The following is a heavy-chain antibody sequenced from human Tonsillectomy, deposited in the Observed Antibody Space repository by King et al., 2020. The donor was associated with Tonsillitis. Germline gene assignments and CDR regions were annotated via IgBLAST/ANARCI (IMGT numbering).Heavy chain of an antibody. J-gene: IGHJ4*02. CDR3: ARDGRTAVVTPGADY. D-gene: IGHD4-23*01. CDR1: GYTFTVYY. Sequence: QLVQSGAEVKKPGASVKVSCKASGYTFTVYYMHWVRQAPGKGLECMGWINPNSGGTNYAQKLQGRVTMTRDTSISTAYMELSRLRSDDTAVYYCARDGRTAVVTPGADYWGQGTLVTVSS. CDR2: INPNSGGT. V-gene: IGHV1-2*02.